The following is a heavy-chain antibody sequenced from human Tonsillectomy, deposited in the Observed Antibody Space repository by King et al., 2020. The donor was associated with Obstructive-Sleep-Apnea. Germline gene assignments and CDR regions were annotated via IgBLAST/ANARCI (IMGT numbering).Heavy chain of an antibody. CDR2: ISYDGNNK. CDR3: ARVPVQDLATAATGTAS. CDR1: GFTFNTLP. D-gene: IGHD6-13*01. Sequence: VQLVESGGGVVQPGRSLRLSCAASGFTFNTLPLHWVRQAPGKGLEWVAVISYDGNNKYYADSVKGRFTISRDNSKSTLSLQMNSLRVEDTALYYCARVPVQDLATAATGTASWGRGTLVTVSS. J-gene: IGHJ5*02. V-gene: IGHV3-30-3*01.